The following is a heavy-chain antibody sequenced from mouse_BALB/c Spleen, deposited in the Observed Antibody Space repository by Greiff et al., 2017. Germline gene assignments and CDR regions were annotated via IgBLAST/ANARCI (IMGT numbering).Heavy chain of an antibody. J-gene: IGHJ4*01. Sequence: QGQLQQPGAELVKPGASVKLSCKASGYTFTSYWMHWVKQRPGQGLEWIGEINPSNGRTNYNEKFKSKATLTVDKSSSTAYMQLSSLTSEDSAVYYCARSGTIYYDYDEAMDYWGQGTSVTVSS. CDR1: GYTFTSYW. CDR3: ARSGTIYYDYDEAMDY. D-gene: IGHD2-4*01. CDR2: INPSNGRT. V-gene: IGHV1S81*02.